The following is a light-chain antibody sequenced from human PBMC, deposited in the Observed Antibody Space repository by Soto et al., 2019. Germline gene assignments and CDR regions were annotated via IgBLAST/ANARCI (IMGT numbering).Light chain of an antibody. J-gene: IGKJ3*01. V-gene: IGKV1-12*01. CDR2: RAS. CDR1: EAIASW. Sequence: DIQMTQSPSSVSASVGDRVTITCRASEAIASWVAWYQQKPGKAPKVLIYRASTLQSGVPSRFSGSGSGTDFTLTISSLQHEDFATYYCQQDNGFPFTFGPGTKVDIK. CDR3: QQDNGFPFT.